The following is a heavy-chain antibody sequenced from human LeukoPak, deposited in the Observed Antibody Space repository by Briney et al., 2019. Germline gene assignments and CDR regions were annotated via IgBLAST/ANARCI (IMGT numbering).Heavy chain of an antibody. CDR2: ISSSGYTI. CDR3: ARTRYSSSWSGGAFDV. CDR1: GFTFSDYY. Sequence: PGGSLRLSCAASGFTFSDYYMTWIRQAPAKGLEWLSFISSSGYTIYYADSVKGRFTISRDNAKNSLYLQMSSLRAEDTAVYYCARTRYSSSWSGGAFDVWGQGTLVTVSS. J-gene: IGHJ3*01. D-gene: IGHD6-13*01. V-gene: IGHV3-11*04.